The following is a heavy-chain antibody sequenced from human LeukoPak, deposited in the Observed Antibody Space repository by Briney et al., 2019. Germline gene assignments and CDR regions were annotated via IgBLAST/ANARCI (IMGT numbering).Heavy chain of an antibody. D-gene: IGHD2-2*01. J-gene: IGHJ4*02. CDR2: ISNDGSRK. CDR3: AKDIVVAAAGIFDY. CDR1: GFTFSRHG. Sequence: GGSLRLSCAPSGFTFSRHGMHWVRQAPGKGLEWVAIISNDGSRKYYAHSVEGRFTTSRDNSKNTLYLQMNSLRAEDTAVYYCAKDIVVAAAGIFDYWGQGTLVTVSS. V-gene: IGHV3-30*18.